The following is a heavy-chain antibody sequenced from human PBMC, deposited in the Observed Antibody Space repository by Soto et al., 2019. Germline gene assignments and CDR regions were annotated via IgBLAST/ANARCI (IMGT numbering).Heavy chain of an antibody. CDR1: GFTFRSYG. Sequence: QVQLVESGGGVVQPGRSLRLSCAASGFTFRSYGMHWVRQAPGKGLEWVALMSFDGSNKYYADSVRGRFTISSDNSKSTLYLQMDSLRPEDTAVYYCAQEFAWELQQSHLYYGSGMDVWGQGTTVTVSS. D-gene: IGHD3-10*01. CDR3: AQEFAWELQQSHLYYGSGMDV. V-gene: IGHV3-30*18. CDR2: MSFDGSNK. J-gene: IGHJ6*02.